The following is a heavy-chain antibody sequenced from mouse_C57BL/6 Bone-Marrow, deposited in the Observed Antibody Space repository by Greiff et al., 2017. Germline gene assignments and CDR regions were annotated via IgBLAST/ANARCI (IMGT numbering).Heavy chain of an antibody. V-gene: IGHV1-39*01. CDR1: GYSFTDYN. CDR3: ARKYYGSSYPPYWYFDV. Sequence: EVKLMESGPELVKPGASVKISCKASGYSFTDYNMNWVKQSNGKSLEWIGVINPNYGTTSYNQKFKGKATLTVDQSSSTAYMQLNSLTSEDSAVYYCARKYYGSSYPPYWYFDVWGTGTTVTVSS. J-gene: IGHJ1*03. CDR2: INPNYGTT. D-gene: IGHD1-1*01.